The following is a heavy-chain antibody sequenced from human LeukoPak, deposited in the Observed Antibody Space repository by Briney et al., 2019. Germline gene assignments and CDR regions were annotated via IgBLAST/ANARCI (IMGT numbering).Heavy chain of an antibody. Sequence: PRRSLRLSCAASGFTFSSYAMHWVRQAPGKGLEWVAVISYDGSNKYYADSVKGRFTISRDNSKNTLYLQMNSLRAEDTAVYYRARDPSYDSSGYYGFDYWGQGTLVTVSS. V-gene: IGHV3-30-3*01. D-gene: IGHD3-22*01. CDR1: GFTFSSYA. J-gene: IGHJ4*02. CDR2: ISYDGSNK. CDR3: ARDPSYDSSGYYGFDY.